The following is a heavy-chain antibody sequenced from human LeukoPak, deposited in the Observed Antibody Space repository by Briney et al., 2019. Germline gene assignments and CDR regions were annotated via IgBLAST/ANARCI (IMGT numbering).Heavy chain of an antibody. CDR3: AKLRSGTAAANWFDP. Sequence: GGSLRLSCAASGFTFSNYAMTWVRQAPGKGLEWVSGISGSGGSTDYADSVKGRFTISRDNSKNTLYLQMNSLRAEDTAVYYCAKLRSGTAAANWFDPWGQGTLVTVSS. J-gene: IGHJ5*02. CDR1: GFTFSNYA. V-gene: IGHV3-23*01. CDR2: ISGSGGST. D-gene: IGHD6-13*01.